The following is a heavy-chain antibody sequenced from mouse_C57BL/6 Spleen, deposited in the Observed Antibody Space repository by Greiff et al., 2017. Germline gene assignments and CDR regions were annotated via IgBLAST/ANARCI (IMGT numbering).Heavy chain of an antibody. J-gene: IGHJ2*01. V-gene: IGHV1-82*01. CDR2: IYPGDGDT. CDR3: ASEGITTVVASDY. Sequence: QVQLKQSGPELVKPGASVKISCKASGYAFSSSWMNWVKQRPGKGLEWIGRIYPGDGDTNYNGKFKGKATLTADKSSSTAYMQLSSLTSEDSAVYFCASEGITTVVASDYWGQGTTLTVSS. D-gene: IGHD1-1*01. CDR1: GYAFSSSW.